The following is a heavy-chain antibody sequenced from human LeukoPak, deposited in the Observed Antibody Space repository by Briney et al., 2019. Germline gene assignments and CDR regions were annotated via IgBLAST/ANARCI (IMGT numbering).Heavy chain of an antibody. Sequence: ASVKVSCKASGYTFTSYGISWVRQAPGQGLEWMGWISAYNGNTNYAQKLQGRVTMTTDTSTSTAYMELRSLRSDDTAVYYCARDRPTYYYDSSGHPLDYWSQGTLVTVSS. V-gene: IGHV1-18*01. CDR3: ARDRPTYYYDSSGHPLDY. D-gene: IGHD3-22*01. CDR2: ISAYNGNT. CDR1: GYTFTSYG. J-gene: IGHJ4*02.